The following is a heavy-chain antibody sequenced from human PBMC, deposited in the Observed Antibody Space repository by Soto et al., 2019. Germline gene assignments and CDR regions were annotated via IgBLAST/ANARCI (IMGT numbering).Heavy chain of an antibody. J-gene: IGHJ4*02. CDR1: GFIFGAYA. D-gene: IGHD5-12*01. Sequence: EVQLLESGGGLVQPGGSLRLSCEASGFIFGAYAMAWVRQAPGKGLEWVATISDTVGTTYYADSVKGRFTIARDKSKHTVLLQMSSLRVDDTAVYYCAKAQWLLGGDYFDSWGQGTLFTVSS. CDR2: ISDTVGTT. V-gene: IGHV3-23*01. CDR3: AKAQWLLGGDYFDS.